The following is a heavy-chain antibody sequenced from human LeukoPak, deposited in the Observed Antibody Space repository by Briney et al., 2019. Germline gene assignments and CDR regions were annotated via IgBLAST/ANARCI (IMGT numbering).Heavy chain of an antibody. V-gene: IGHV4-30-4*01. CDR1: GGSISSYY. J-gene: IGHJ6*02. CDR3: ARDQEDYYYGMDV. Sequence: PSETLSLTCTVSGGSISSYYWSWIRQPPGKGLEWIGYTYYSGSTYYNPSLKSRVTISVDASKNQFSLKLSSVTAADTAVYYCARDQEDYYYGMDVWGQGTTVTVSS. CDR2: TYYSGST.